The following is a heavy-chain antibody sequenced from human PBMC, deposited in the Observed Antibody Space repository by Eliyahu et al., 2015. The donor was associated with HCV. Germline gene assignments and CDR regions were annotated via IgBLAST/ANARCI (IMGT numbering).Heavy chain of an antibody. V-gene: IGHV3-74*01. CDR3: ARDLSARGAGYYYYGMDV. D-gene: IGHD2/OR15-2a*01. J-gene: IGHJ6*02. CDR2: INSDGSST. CDR1: GFPFSXYW. Sequence: EVQLVESGGGLVQPGGSLXLXCAAXGFPFSXYWMHWVRQAPGKGLVWVSRINSDGSSTSYADSVKGRFTISRDNAKNTLYLQMNSLRAEDTAVYYCARDLSARGAGYYYYGMDVWGQGTTVTVSS.